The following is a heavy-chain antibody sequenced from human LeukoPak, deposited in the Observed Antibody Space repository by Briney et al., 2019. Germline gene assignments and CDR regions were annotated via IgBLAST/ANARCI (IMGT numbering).Heavy chain of an antibody. D-gene: IGHD3-3*01. CDR2: ISSSSSYI. Sequence: GGSLRLSCAASGFTFSSYSMNWVRQAPGMGLEWVSSISSSSSYIYYADSVKGRFTISRDNAKNSLYLQMNSLRAEDTAVYYCAREIILRFLEWPQRTHGAYYMDVWGKGTTVTVSS. J-gene: IGHJ6*03. CDR1: GFTFSSYS. V-gene: IGHV3-21*01. CDR3: AREIILRFLEWPQRTHGAYYMDV.